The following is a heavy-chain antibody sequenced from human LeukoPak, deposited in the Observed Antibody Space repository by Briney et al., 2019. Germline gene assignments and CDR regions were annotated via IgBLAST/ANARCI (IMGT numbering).Heavy chain of an antibody. J-gene: IGHJ6*03. D-gene: IGHD2-15*01. CDR2: IYHSGST. CDR3: ARGYCSGGSCYSSYYYSYMDV. Sequence: NSSETLSLTCTVSGYSISSGYYWGWIRQPPGKGLEWIGSIYHSGSTYYNPSLKSRVTISVDTSKNQFSLKLSSVTAADTAVYYCARGYCSGGSCYSSYYYSYMDVWGKGTTVTVSS. V-gene: IGHV4-38-2*02. CDR1: GYSISSGYY.